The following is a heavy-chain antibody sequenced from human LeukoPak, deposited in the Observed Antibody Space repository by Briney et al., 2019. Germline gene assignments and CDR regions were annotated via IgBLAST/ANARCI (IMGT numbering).Heavy chain of an antibody. V-gene: IGHV3-15*01. D-gene: IGHD2-21*01. CDR2: IRRTAGGATA. J-gene: IGHJ1*01. CDR3: IAEYSGPAH. Sequence: GGSLRPSCVASGFNFANTWMNWARRAPGKGLEWVGRIRRTAGGATADYATPVNGRFSISRDDSENTLYLQMNNLKIDDTAIYYCIAEYSGPAHWGQGTLVTVSS. CDR1: GFNFANTW.